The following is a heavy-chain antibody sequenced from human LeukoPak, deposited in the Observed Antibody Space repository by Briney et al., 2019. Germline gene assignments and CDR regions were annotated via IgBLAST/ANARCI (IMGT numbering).Heavy chain of an antibody. V-gene: IGHV4-34*01. CDR3: ARGSMYYGDSSAYFDY. Sequence: SETLSLTFGVYSESFSGYFWTYIRQPPGGGLEWIGDINHRGSTNYNPSLKSRVTISVDTSKNQFSLRLTSVTAADTAVYYCARGSMYYGDSSAYFDYWGQGSLVTVSS. CDR1: SESFSGYF. CDR2: INHRGST. D-gene: IGHD3-22*01. J-gene: IGHJ4*02.